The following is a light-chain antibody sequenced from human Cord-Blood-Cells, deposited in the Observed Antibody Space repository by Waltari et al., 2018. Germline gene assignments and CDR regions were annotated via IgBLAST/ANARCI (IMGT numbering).Light chain of an antibody. CDR1: SSDVGSYNL. Sequence: QSALTQPASVSGSPGQSITISCTGTSSDVGSYNLVSWYQQHPGNAPKLMIYEGSKRSSGVSNRFSGSKSGNTASLTISGLQAEDEADYYGCSYAGSSTFVVFGGGTKLTVL. CDR2: EGS. V-gene: IGLV2-23*03. CDR3: CSYAGSSTFVV. J-gene: IGLJ2*01.